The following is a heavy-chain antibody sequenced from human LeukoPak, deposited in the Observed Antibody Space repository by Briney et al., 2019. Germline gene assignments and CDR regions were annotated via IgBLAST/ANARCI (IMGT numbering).Heavy chain of an antibody. CDR1: GGTFSSYA. CDR3: AGEPRDTYYFDD. V-gene: IGHV1-46*01. Sequence: GASVKVSCKASGGTFSSYAISWVRQAPGQGLEWMGIINPGRGNTGYAQKFKGRVTMTRDTSTSTVYMELSSLRSEDTAVYYCAGEPRDTYYFDDWGQGTLVTVSS. D-gene: IGHD5-18*01. CDR2: INPGRGNT. J-gene: IGHJ4*02.